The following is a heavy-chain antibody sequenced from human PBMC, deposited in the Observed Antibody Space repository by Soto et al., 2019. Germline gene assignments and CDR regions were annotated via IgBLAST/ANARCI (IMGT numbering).Heavy chain of an antibody. CDR2: IIPIFGTA. D-gene: IGHD6-6*01. Sequence: ASVKVSCKASGYTFTGYYMHWVRQAPGQGLEWMGGIIPIFGTANYAQKFQGRVTITADESTSTAYMELSSLRSEDTAVYYCAGGFRSSLYCYYGMDVWGQGTTVTVSS. V-gene: IGHV1-69*13. CDR3: AGGFRSSLYCYYGMDV. J-gene: IGHJ6*02. CDR1: GYTFTGYY.